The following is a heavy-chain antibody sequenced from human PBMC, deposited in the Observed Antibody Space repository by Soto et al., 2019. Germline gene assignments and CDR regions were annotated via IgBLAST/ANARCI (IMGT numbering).Heavy chain of an antibody. CDR2: IIPIFGTA. Sequence: GASVKVSCKASGGTFSSYAISWVRQAPGQGLEWMGGIIPIFGTANYAQKFQGRVTITADESTSTAYMELSSLRSEDTAVYYCARESGYGSGSYYSPTFDYWGQGTLVTAPQ. CDR3: ARESGYGSGSYYSPTFDY. D-gene: IGHD3-10*01. J-gene: IGHJ4*02. CDR1: GGTFSSYA. V-gene: IGHV1-69*13.